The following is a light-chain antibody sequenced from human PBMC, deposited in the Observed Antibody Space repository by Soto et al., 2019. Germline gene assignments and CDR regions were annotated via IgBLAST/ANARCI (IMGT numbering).Light chain of an antibody. Sequence: QSALTQPRSVSGSPGQSLTISCTRPSNFVGDYDYVSWYQQYPGKAPKLIIYDVNKRPSGVPDRFSGSKSGNTASLTISALQAEDEADYYCCSYAGGYTFVFGTGTKLTVL. CDR1: SNFVGDYDY. J-gene: IGLJ1*01. CDR3: CSYAGGYTFV. V-gene: IGLV2-11*01. CDR2: DVN.